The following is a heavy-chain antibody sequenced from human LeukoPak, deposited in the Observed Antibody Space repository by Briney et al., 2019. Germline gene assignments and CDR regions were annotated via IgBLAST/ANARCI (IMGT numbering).Heavy chain of an antibody. V-gene: IGHV3-30*02. CDR1: GFSFTESG. CDR2: IQFHGSDI. D-gene: IGHD2-2*01. J-gene: IGHJ5*02. CDR3: AIDNPIEKVPGLGPGS. Sequence: PGGSLRLSCAASGFSFTESGMHWVRQAPGRGLERLAFIQFHGSDIFYADSVEGRFTISRDNSRNTLYLQMNSLRPEDTAVYYCAIDNPIEKVPGLGPGSWGQGTLVTVSS.